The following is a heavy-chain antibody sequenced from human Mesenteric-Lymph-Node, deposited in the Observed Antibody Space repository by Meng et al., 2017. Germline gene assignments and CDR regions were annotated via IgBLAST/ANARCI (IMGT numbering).Heavy chain of an antibody. CDR1: GYTFTGYY. CDR2: INPNTGDT. Sequence: ASVKVSCKTSGYTFTGYYIHWVRQAPGHGLEWMAWINPNTGDTAYAQKYQDRVTVTTDTSINTAYMELRWLTSDDTAVYYCVRGKQQLGDYYFDYWGQGTLVTVSS. V-gene: IGHV1-2*02. CDR3: VRGKQQLGDYYFDY. J-gene: IGHJ4*02. D-gene: IGHD6-13*01.